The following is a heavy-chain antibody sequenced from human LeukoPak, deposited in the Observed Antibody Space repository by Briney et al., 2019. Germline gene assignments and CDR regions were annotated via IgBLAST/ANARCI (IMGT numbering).Heavy chain of an antibody. J-gene: IGHJ4*02. D-gene: IGHD3-22*01. CDR3: ARELADYYDSSGIDY. V-gene: IGHV1-18*01. Sequence: ASVKVSCKASGYTFTSYGISWVRQAPGQGLEWMGWISAYNGNTNYAQKLQGRVTMTTDTSMSTAYMELRSLRSDDTAVYYCARELADYYDSSGIDYWGQGTLVTVSS. CDR2: ISAYNGNT. CDR1: GYTFTSYG.